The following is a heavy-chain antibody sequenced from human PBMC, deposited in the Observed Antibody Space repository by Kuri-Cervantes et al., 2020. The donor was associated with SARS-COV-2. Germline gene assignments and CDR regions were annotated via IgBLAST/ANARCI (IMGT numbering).Heavy chain of an antibody. CDR3: AKGFGMQAPGTESFDY. Sequence: GGSLRLSCAASGFTFSNYAMSWVRQAPGKGLEWVSVISGSGVHTYYVDSVKGRFTISRDQSRNTLHLQMNSLRPEDTAIYYCAKGFGMQAPGTESFDYWGQGTLVTVSS. D-gene: IGHD6-13*01. CDR1: GFTFSNYA. J-gene: IGHJ4*02. V-gene: IGHV3-23*01. CDR2: ISGSGVHT.